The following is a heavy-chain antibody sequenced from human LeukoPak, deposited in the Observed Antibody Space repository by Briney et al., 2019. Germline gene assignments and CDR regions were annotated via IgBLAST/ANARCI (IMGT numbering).Heavy chain of an antibody. CDR3: ARDYGVVVTAILDY. Sequence: GGSLRLSCAASGFTFSSYAMHWVRRAPGKGLEWVAVISYDGSNRYYADSVKGRFTISRDNSKNTLYLQMNSLRAEDTAVYYCARDYGVVVTAILDYWGQGTLVTVSS. J-gene: IGHJ4*02. CDR2: ISYDGSNR. D-gene: IGHD2-21*02. V-gene: IGHV3-30-3*01. CDR1: GFTFSSYA.